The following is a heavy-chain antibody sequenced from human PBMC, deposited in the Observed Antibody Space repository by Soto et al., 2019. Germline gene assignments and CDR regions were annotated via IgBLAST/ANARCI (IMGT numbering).Heavy chain of an antibody. Sequence: QLQLQESGPGLVKPSETLSLTCTVSGGSISSSSYYWGWIRQPPGTGLEWIGSIYYSGSTYYNPSLKSRVTISVDTSKSQFSLKLSSVTAADTAVYYCARMITFGGADDYWGQGTLVTVSS. CDR3: ARMITFGGADDY. V-gene: IGHV4-39*01. J-gene: IGHJ4*02. CDR1: GGSISSSSYY. D-gene: IGHD3-16*01. CDR2: IYYSGST.